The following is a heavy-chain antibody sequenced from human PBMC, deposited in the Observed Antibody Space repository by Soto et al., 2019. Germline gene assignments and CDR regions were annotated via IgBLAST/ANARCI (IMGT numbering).Heavy chain of an antibody. CDR1: GFTFDDYA. J-gene: IGHJ6*02. CDR2: ISWNSGSI. V-gene: IGHV3-9*01. CDR3: AKDRGGYYYGMDV. D-gene: IGHD3-16*01. Sequence: LRLSCAASGFTFDDYAMHWVRQAPGKGLEWVSGISWNSGSIGYADSVKGRFTISRDNAKNSLYLQMNSLRAEDTALYYCAKDRGGYYYGMDVWGQGXTVTVYS.